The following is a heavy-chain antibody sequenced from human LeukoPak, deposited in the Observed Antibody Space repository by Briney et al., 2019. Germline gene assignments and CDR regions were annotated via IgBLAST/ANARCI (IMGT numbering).Heavy chain of an antibody. J-gene: IGHJ4*02. CDR1: GGTFSSYA. CDR2: IILIFGTA. Sequence: SVKVSCKASGGTFSSYAISWVRQAPGQGLEWMGGIILIFGTANCAQKFQGRVTITADESTSTAYMELSSLRSEDTAVYYCARSSRDGYNLDYFDYWGQGTLVTVSS. D-gene: IGHD5-24*01. V-gene: IGHV1-69*13. CDR3: ARSSRDGYNLDYFDY.